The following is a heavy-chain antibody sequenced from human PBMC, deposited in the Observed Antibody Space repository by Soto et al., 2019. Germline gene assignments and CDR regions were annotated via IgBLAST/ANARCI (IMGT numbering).Heavy chain of an antibody. CDR3: ARDVNYYDSSGFHWEAHFDF. Sequence: PSETLSLTCAVSGYSISSGYYWGWIRQTPGRGLEWIGSIHQSGNTYYNPSLKSRVTISVDTSKNQFSLKLSSVTAADTAVYFCARDVNYYDSSGFHWEAHFDFWGQGTQDTVSA. D-gene: IGHD3-22*01. CDR2: IHQSGNT. CDR1: GYSISSGYY. V-gene: IGHV4-38-2*02. J-gene: IGHJ4*02.